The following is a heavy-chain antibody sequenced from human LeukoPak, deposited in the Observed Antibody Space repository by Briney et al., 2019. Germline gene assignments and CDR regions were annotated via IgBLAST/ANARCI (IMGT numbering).Heavy chain of an antibody. V-gene: IGHV4-38-2*02. D-gene: IGHD2-15*01. J-gene: IGHJ4*02. CDR2: IYHSGST. Sequence: PSETLSLTCTVSGYYISSGYYWGWIRQPPGKGLEWIGSIYHSGSTYYNPSLKSRVTISVDTSKNQSSLKLSSVTAAETAVYYCARRVVGATNYFDYWGQGTLVTVSS. CDR3: ARRVVGATNYFDY. CDR1: GYYISSGYY.